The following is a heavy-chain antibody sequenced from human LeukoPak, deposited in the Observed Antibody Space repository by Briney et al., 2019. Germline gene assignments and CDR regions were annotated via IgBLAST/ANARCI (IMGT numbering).Heavy chain of an antibody. CDR3: ARVYWRLGAHDAFDI. Sequence: PSETLSLTCTVSGYSITTNYWGWLRQPPGQGLEWIGSIDHIGNTFYNPSLTSRVSISVDTSKNHFSLNLTSVTATDTALYYCARVYWRLGAHDAFDIWGQGTMVTVSS. J-gene: IGHJ3*02. V-gene: IGHV4-38-2*02. CDR1: GYSITTNY. D-gene: IGHD1-26*01. CDR2: IDHIGNT.